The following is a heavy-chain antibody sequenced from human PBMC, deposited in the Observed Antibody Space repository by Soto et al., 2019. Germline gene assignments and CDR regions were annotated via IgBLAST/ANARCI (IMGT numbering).Heavy chain of an antibody. CDR3: TTGLSSGYYNVDY. Sequence: HLVESGGGLVKPGGSLRLSCAASGFTFSNAWMSWVRQAPGKGLEWVGRIKGEADGGTTDYAAPVKGRITISRDXXKDTLYLQMNSLKTEDTAVYYCTTGLSSGYYNVDYWGQGTPVTVSS. CDR2: IKGEADGGTT. D-gene: IGHD3-22*01. V-gene: IGHV3-15*01. J-gene: IGHJ4*02. CDR1: GFTFSNAW.